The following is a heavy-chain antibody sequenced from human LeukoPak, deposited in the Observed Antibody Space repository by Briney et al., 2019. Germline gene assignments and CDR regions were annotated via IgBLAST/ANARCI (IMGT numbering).Heavy chain of an antibody. V-gene: IGHV3-7*01. D-gene: IGHD5-24*01. CDR1: GFTFSNSW. J-gene: IGHJ4*02. CDR2: VKKDGSET. Sequence: GGSLRLSCAASGFTFSNSWMTWVRQTPGKGLERVANVKKDGSETYYVESVRGRFSISRDNAKNSVYLEMNSLRAEDTAVYFCARDRGWQQFDYWGQGTLVTVSA. CDR3: ARDRGWQQFDY.